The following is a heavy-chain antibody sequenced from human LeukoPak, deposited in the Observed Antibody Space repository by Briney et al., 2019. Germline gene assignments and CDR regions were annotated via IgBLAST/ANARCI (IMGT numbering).Heavy chain of an antibody. CDR1: GGSFSGYY. CDR3: VRGPYGSGISNCFDP. V-gene: IGHV4-34*01. Sequence: SETLSLTCAVYGGSFSGYYWSWIRQPPGKGLEWIGEINHSGSTNYNPSLKSRVTISVDTSKNQYSLRLTSVSAADTAVYYCVRGPYGSGISNCFDPWGQGTQVIVSS. J-gene: IGHJ5*02. CDR2: INHSGST. D-gene: IGHD3-10*01.